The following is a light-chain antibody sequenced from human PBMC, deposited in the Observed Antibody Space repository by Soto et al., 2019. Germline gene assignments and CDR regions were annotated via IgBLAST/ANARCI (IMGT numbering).Light chain of an antibody. CDR1: QSISSY. J-gene: IGKJ5*01. CDR3: QQSYSTPIT. V-gene: IGKV1-39*01. CDR2: AAS. Sequence: DIQMTQSPSSLSASVGDRVTITCRASQSISSYLNWYQQKPGKDPKLLIYAASSLQSGAPSRFSGRGSGTDFTLTISSLQPEDFATYYCQQSYSTPITFGQGTRLEIK.